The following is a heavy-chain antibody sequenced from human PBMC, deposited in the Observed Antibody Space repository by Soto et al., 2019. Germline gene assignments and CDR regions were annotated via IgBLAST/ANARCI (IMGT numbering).Heavy chain of an antibody. CDR1: GFTFSSYA. J-gene: IGHJ4*02. V-gene: IGHV3-23*01. Sequence: EVQLLESGGGRIQPGGSLRLSCAASGFTFSSYAMNWVRQVPGKGLQWVSGISGSGSSTYYSDSVRGRFTISRDNSRNTLYLQMSSLRVEDTALYYCAKGDRNQPAVVDYWGQATLVTVSS. CDR3: AKGDRNQPAVVDY. D-gene: IGHD2-2*01. CDR2: ISGSGSST.